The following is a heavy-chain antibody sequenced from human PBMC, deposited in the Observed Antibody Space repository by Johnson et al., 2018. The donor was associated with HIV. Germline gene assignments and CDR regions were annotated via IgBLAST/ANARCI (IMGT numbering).Heavy chain of an antibody. CDR2: INWNGGSI. D-gene: IGHD2-8*02. CDR1: GFTFDDYG. V-gene: IGHV3-9*01. CDR3: AKDIRPFVPVLPSRGVDI. J-gene: IGHJ3*02. Sequence: VQLVESGGGLVQPGGSLRLSCAASGFTFDDYGMSWVRQAPGKGLEWVSGINWNGGSIGYADSVEGRFTISRDNAKHSLYLQMNSLRTEDTALFYCAKDIRPFVPVLPSRGVDIWGQGTMVTVSS.